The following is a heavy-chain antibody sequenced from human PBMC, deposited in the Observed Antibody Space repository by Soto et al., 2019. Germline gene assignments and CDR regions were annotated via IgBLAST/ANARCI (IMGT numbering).Heavy chain of an antibody. CDR1: GGPFSGYY. CDR3: ARGQRRGGSSGWSL. CDR2: INHRGGP. D-gene: IGHD6-19*01. J-gene: IGHJ4*02. Sequence: SETLSLTCAVHGESFSGYGGPFSGYYWSWIRQTPGKGLEWIGEINHRGGPNYKPSLKSRVTISVDTSKNQCSLNLNTVTAADTAVYYCARGQRRGGSSGWSLWGQGTLVTVSS. V-gene: IGHV4-34*01.